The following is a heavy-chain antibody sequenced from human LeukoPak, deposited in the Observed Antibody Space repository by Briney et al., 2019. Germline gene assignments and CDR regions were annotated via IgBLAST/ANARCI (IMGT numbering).Heavy chain of an antibody. Sequence: GRSLRLSCAASGFTFDDYAMHWVRHAPGKGLEWVSGISWNSGSIGYADSVKGRFTISRDNAKNSLYLQMNSLRAEDTALYYCAKGGGQWLTTVDYWGQGTLVTVSS. CDR2: ISWNSGSI. V-gene: IGHV3-9*01. J-gene: IGHJ4*02. D-gene: IGHD6-19*01. CDR3: AKGGGQWLTTVDY. CDR1: GFTFDDYA.